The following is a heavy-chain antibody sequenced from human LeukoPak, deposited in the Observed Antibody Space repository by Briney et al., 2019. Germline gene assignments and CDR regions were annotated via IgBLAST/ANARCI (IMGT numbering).Heavy chain of an antibody. Sequence: SETLSLTCAVYGGSFSGYYWSWIRQTPGKGVEGIGEINHRGSTNYNPCLTSRGNILVDKTKNQFSLKLISVTAADRAAYYCARGRMRWIQLSYYYDAMDVWGKGTTVTVSS. D-gene: IGHD5-18*01. CDR3: ARGRMRWIQLSYYYDAMDV. J-gene: IGHJ6*04. V-gene: IGHV4-34*01. CDR1: GGSFSGYY. CDR2: INHRGST.